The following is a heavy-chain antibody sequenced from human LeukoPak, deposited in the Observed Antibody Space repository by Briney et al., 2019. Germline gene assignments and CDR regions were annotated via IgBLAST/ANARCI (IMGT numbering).Heavy chain of an antibody. V-gene: IGHV3-53*01. CDR1: GFTVSGSY. Sequence: GGSLKLSCAASGFTVSGSYMSWVRQAPGKGLEWVSVIYSTGLTYYADSVKGRFTISRDNFKNTLFLQMNSLRAEDTALYYCARGLGQWPHLDYWGQGTLVTVSS. CDR3: ARGLGQWPHLDY. CDR2: IYSTGLT. D-gene: IGHD6-19*01. J-gene: IGHJ4*02.